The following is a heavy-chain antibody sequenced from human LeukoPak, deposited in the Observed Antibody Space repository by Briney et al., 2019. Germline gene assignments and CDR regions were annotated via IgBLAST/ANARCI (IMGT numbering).Heavy chain of an antibody. J-gene: IGHJ4*02. CDR3: VKGAKKQGVAATGWGVFDY. V-gene: IGHV4-30-2*01. Sequence: PSETLSLTCAVSGGSISSGGYSWSWIRQPPGKGLEWIGYIYHSGSTYYNPSLKSRVTISVDRSKNQFSLKLSSVTAADTAVYYCVKGAKKQGVAATGWGVFDYWGQGSLVTVSS. CDR1: GGSISSGGYS. D-gene: IGHD6-13*01. CDR2: IYHSGST.